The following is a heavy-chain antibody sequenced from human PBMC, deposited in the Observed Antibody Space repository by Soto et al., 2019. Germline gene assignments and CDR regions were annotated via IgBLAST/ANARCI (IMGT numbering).Heavy chain of an antibody. CDR2: ILVGGST. V-gene: IGHV3-23*01. J-gene: IGHJ3*02. D-gene: IGHD2-8*02. Sequence: GGSLRLSCGVSGFICSSYDMSWVRQAPGKGLEWVSTILVGGSTHYEDSVKGRFTISRDTSKNTVYLQMNSLTAGDTAVYYCAKATATGGGAFEIYGQGTMVTVSS. CDR1: GFICSSYD. CDR3: AKATATGGGAFEI.